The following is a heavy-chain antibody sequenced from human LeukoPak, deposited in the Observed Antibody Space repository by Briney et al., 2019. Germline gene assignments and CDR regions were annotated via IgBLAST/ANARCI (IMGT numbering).Heavy chain of an antibody. Sequence: GGSLRLSCVASGINFRIYEMNWVRQAPGKGLEWVSHIGRGISPIYYTDSVQGRFTISRDNAKQSLDLPTNNLRAEDTGLYYCNEGLDYWGQGTLVTVSS. CDR1: GINFRIYE. V-gene: IGHV3-48*03. J-gene: IGHJ4*02. CDR3: NEGLDY. D-gene: IGHD3/OR15-3a*01. CDR2: IGRGISPI.